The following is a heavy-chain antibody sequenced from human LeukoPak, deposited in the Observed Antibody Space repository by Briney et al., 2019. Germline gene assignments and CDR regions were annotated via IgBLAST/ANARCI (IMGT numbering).Heavy chain of an antibody. Sequence: PGGTLRLSCAASGFTFSSYGMSWVRQAPGKGLEWVAVISYDGSNKYYADSVKGRFTISRDNAKSSLYLQMNSLRAEDMALYYCVKSPRGAVWYYFDYWGQGTLVTVSS. D-gene: IGHD3-10*01. J-gene: IGHJ4*02. CDR2: ISYDGSNK. V-gene: IGHV3-30*03. CDR3: VKSPRGAVWYYFDY. CDR1: GFTFSSYG.